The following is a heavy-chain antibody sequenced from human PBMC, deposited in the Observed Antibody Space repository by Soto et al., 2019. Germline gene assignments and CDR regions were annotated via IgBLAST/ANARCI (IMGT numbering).Heavy chain of an antibody. CDR2: IYYSGST. J-gene: IGHJ4*02. D-gene: IGHD2-2*01. V-gene: IGHV4-31*03. CDR1: GGSISSGGYY. Sequence: QVQLQESGPGLVKPSQTLSLTCTVSGGSISSGGYYWSWIRQHPGKGLEWIGYIYYSGSTYYNPSLKSRVTISVDTSKNQFSLKLSSVTAADTAVYYCASLCPRYCSSTSCCRSIDYWGQGTLVTVSS. CDR3: ASLCPRYCSSTSCCRSIDY.